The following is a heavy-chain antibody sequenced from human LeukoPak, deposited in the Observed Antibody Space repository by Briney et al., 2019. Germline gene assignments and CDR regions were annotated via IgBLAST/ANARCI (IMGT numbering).Heavy chain of an antibody. J-gene: IGHJ4*03. CDR3: ARSYGSGNYFDD. D-gene: IGHD3-10*01. Sequence: SETVSLTCTVSGGSISTYYWSWIRQPPEKGLEWIGYTYYSGSAKYNPSLKSRVTISVDTSKNQFSLKLSSVTAADTAVYYCARSYGSGNYFDDYGHGTLVSFSS. CDR2: TYYSGSA. CDR1: GGSISTYY. V-gene: IGHV4-59*01.